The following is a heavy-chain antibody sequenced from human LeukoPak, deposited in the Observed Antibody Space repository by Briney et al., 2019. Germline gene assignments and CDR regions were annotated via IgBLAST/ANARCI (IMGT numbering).Heavy chain of an antibody. D-gene: IGHD1-1*01. Sequence: SETLSLTCTVSGASISSDYWSWIRQPAGRGLEWVGRVYPTGSTNFSPSLKSRVTMSIDTSKNQFSLNLSSVTAADTAVCYCARLGGTNWYNWFDPWGQGTLVTVSS. V-gene: IGHV4-4*07. J-gene: IGHJ5*02. CDR3: ARLGGTNWYNWFDP. CDR2: VYPTGST. CDR1: GASISSDY.